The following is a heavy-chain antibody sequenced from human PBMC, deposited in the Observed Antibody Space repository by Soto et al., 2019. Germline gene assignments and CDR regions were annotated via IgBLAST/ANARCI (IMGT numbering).Heavy chain of an antibody. D-gene: IGHD3-10*01. CDR1: GGSISRYY. J-gene: IGHJ4*02. CDR3: ARWSGGLLYFGTSSFDY. CDR2: MYNSGST. V-gene: IGHV4-59*12. Sequence: SETLSLTCTVSGGSISRYYWSWIRQTPGKGLEWIGYMYNSGSTIYNPSLKSRVTISVDRSKNQISLKLSSVTAADTAVYYCARWSGGLLYFGTSSFDYWGQGTLVTVSS.